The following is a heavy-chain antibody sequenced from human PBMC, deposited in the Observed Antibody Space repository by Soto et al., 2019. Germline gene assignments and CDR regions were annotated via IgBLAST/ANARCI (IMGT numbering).Heavy chain of an antibody. J-gene: IGHJ5*02. CDR2: IYYSGST. Sequence: SETLSLTCTVSGGSISSYYWSWIRQPPGKGLEWIGYIYYSGSTNYNPSLKSRVTISVDTSKNQFSLKLSSVTAADTAVYYCAAETSYYFDNSGYYRRWFDPWGQGNLVTAYS. CDR1: GGSISSYY. CDR3: AAETSYYFDNSGYYRRWFDP. V-gene: IGHV4-59*01. D-gene: IGHD3-22*01.